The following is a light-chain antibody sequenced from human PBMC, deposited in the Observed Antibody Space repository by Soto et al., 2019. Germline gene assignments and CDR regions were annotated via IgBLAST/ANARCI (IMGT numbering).Light chain of an antibody. Sequence: EIVLTQSPGTLSLSPGERATLSCRASQSVSSSFLAWYQQKPGQAPRLLIYGASSRATGIPDWFSGRGSGTVFTLTISRLEPEDGAVYYCQQYGSSPLTFGGGTKVEIK. CDR1: QSVSSSF. CDR3: QQYGSSPLT. CDR2: GAS. V-gene: IGKV3-20*01. J-gene: IGKJ4*01.